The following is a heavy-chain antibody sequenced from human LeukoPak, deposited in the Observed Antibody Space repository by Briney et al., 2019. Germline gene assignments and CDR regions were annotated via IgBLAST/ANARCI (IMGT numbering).Heavy chain of an antibody. Sequence: ASVKVSCKASGYTFTSYGISWVRQAPGQGLEWMGWISAYNGNTNYAQKLQGRVTMTTDTSTSTAYMELRSLRSDDTAVYYCAKDSPYPVGPNSFDYWGQGTLVTVFS. J-gene: IGHJ4*02. CDR2: ISAYNGNT. D-gene: IGHD1-26*01. V-gene: IGHV1-18*01. CDR1: GYTFTSYG. CDR3: AKDSPYPVGPNSFDY.